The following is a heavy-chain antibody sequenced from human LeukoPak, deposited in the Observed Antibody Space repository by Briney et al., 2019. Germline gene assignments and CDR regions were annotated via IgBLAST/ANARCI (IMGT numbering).Heavy chain of an antibody. J-gene: IGHJ4*02. CDR2: ISAYNGNT. V-gene: IGHV1-18*01. CDR1: GYTFTSYG. Sequence: ASVKVSCKASGYTFTSYGISWVRQVPGQGLEWMGWISAYNGNTNYAQKLQGRVTMTTDTSTSTAYMELRSLRSDDTAVYYCARDRGGIGGGFFDYWGQGTLVTVSS. D-gene: IGHD3-16*01. CDR3: ARDRGGIGGGFFDY.